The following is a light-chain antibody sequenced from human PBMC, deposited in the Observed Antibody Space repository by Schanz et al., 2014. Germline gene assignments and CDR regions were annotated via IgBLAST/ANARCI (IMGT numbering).Light chain of an antibody. J-gene: IGLJ3*02. V-gene: IGLV2-14*01. CDR3: SSYSNSGTFWV. CDR2: EVT. CDR1: RSDVGGYNF. Sequence: QSALTQPASVSGSPGQSITISCTGTRSDVGGYNFVSWYQQHPGEAPKLMIYEVTKRPSGISYRFSGSKSGNTASLTISGLQAEDEADYYCSSYSNSGTFWVLGGGTKLTVL.